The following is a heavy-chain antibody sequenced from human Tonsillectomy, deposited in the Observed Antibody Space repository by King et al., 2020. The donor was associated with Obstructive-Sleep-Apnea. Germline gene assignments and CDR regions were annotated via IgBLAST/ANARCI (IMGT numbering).Heavy chain of an antibody. CDR2: IDGGNGNT. Sequence: VQLVQSGAEVKKPGASVKISCKASGYTFTRSAMHWVRQAPEQRLEWMGWIDGGNGNTGYSQKFQARVTITGDTSASTAYMELSSLRSEDTAVYYCARGRGFDYYDSSGWIMDVWGQGTTVTVSS. J-gene: IGHJ6*02. V-gene: IGHV1-3*01. D-gene: IGHD3-22*01. CDR3: ARGRGFDYYDSSGWIMDV. CDR1: GYTFTRSA.